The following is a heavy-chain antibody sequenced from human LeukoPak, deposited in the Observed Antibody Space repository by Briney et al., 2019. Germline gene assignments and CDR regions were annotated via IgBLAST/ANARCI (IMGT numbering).Heavy chain of an antibody. D-gene: IGHD5/OR15-5a*01. CDR2: IYISGST. J-gene: IGHJ5*02. V-gene: IGHV3-53*01. Sequence: GGCLRLSCAASGFTVSSNYMNWVRQAPGKGLEWVSVIYISGSTYYADSVKGRFTISRDNSKNTLYLQMNSLRAEDTAVYYCAREVASTYNWFDPWGQGTLVTVSS. CDR1: GFTVSSNY. CDR3: AREVASTYNWFDP.